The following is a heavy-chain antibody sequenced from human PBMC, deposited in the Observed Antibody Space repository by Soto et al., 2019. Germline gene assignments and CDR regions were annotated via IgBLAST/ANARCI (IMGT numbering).Heavy chain of an antibody. V-gene: IGHV3-30-3*01. CDR2: IAYDGSLT. J-gene: IGHJ5*02. CDR1: GFNFDNFV. Sequence: QVQLVESGGGVVQPGRSLRLSCVASGFNFDNFVMHWVRQAPGKGLEWVAVIAYDGSLTYYADSVKGRFSISRDSFKKTLFLEMNSLRPDDTAVYYCARDLRNPSAGWLDPWGQGTLVSVSS. D-gene: IGHD1-1*01. CDR3: ARDLRNPSAGWLDP.